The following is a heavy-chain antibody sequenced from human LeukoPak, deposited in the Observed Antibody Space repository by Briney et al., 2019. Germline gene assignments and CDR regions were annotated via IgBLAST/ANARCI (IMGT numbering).Heavy chain of an antibody. V-gene: IGHV1-2*06. Sequence: ASVKVSCKASGYTFTGYYMHWVRQAPGQGLEWMGRINPNSGGTNYAQKFQGRVTMTKDTSISTAYMELSRRRSDDTAVYYCAREGEGLLALDYWSQGTLVTVSS. J-gene: IGHJ4*02. CDR3: AREGEGLLALDY. CDR1: GYTFTGYY. CDR2: INPNSGGT. D-gene: IGHD3-16*01.